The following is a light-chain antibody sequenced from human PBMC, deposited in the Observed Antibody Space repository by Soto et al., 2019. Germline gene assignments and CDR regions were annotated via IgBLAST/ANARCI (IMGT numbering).Light chain of an antibody. CDR2: AAS. CDR1: QSISNQ. J-gene: IGKJ1*01. V-gene: IGKV1-39*01. CDR3: QQSYSTPWT. Sequence: EIQVTQSTSALSASVKYRVIITCGSGQSISNQLNWYQQKPGKAPKLLIFAASSLQSGVPSRFSGSRSGPDFTLTISSLQPEDFATYYCQQSYSTPWTFGQGTKVDIK.